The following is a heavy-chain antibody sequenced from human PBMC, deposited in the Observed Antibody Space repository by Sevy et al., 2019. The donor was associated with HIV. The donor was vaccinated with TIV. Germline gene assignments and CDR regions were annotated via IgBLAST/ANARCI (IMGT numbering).Heavy chain of an antibody. D-gene: IGHD3-10*01. CDR3: AREYYGSGMSNWFDP. Sequence: ASVKVSCKASGYTFTSYEINWVRQATGQGLEWMGWMNPNRGKTGYAQRFQGRVTMTRNTSISTAYMELSSLRSEDTTVYYCAREYYGSGMSNWFDPWGQGTLVTVSS. V-gene: IGHV1-8*01. J-gene: IGHJ5*02. CDR1: GYTFTSYE. CDR2: MNPNRGKT.